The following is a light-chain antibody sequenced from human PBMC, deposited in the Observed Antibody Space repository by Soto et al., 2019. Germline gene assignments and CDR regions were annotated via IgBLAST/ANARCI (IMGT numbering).Light chain of an antibody. V-gene: IGKV1-5*01. CDR2: DAS. CDR3: QQYNSYPYT. J-gene: IGKJ2*01. CDR1: QSISSW. Sequence: DIQMTQSPSTLSASVGDRVTITCRASQSISSWLAWYQQKPGKAPKLLIYDASSLEGGVPSRFSGSGSGTAFTLTISSLQPDDFAPYYCQQYNSYPYTFGQGTKLEIK.